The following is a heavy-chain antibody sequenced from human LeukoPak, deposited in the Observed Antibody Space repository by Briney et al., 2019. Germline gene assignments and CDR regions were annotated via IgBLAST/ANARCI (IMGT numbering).Heavy chain of an antibody. CDR1: GYTFTGYY. V-gene: IGHV1-2*02. Sequence: GASVKVSCKASGYTFTGYYMHWVRQAPGQGLEWMGWINPNSGGTNYAQKFQGRVTMTRDTSISTAYMELSRLRSDDTAVYYCARASNGDYGDPNFDYWGQGTLVTVSS. CDR2: INPNSGGT. D-gene: IGHD4-17*01. CDR3: ARASNGDYGDPNFDY. J-gene: IGHJ4*02.